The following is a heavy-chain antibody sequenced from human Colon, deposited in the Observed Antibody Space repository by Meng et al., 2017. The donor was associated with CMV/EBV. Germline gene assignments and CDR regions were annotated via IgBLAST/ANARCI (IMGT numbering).Heavy chain of an antibody. CDR3: AGGWQLGP. CDR2: TYYRSKWYN. Sequence: QVQLQQSGPGLVKPSQTLSLTCVLSGDTVSSVNAAWNWIRQSPSRGLEWLGRTYYRSKWYNEYAVSVKSRITINADTSKNQFSLQLNSVTPEDTAVYCCAGGWQLGPWGQGPLVTVSS. J-gene: IGHJ5*02. V-gene: IGHV6-1*01. CDR1: GDTVSSVNAA. D-gene: IGHD4-23*01.